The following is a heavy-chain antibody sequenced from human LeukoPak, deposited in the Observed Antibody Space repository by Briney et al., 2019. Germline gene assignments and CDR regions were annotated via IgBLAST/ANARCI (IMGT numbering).Heavy chain of an antibody. CDR1: GFPFSSYW. Sequence: PGGSLRLSCAASGFPFSSYWMSWVRQAPGKGLEWVANIKQDGSDKYYVDSVKGRFTISRDNAKNSLYLQLNSLRADDTAVYYCARLTGTTGFDYWGPGTLVTVSS. V-gene: IGHV3-7*01. CDR2: IKQDGSDK. J-gene: IGHJ4*02. CDR3: ARLTGTTGFDY. D-gene: IGHD1-1*01.